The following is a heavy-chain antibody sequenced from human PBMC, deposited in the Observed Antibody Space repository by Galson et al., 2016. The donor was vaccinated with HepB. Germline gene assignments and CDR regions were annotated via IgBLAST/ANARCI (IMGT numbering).Heavy chain of an antibody. CDR2: IDWHDDK. Sequence: PALVKPTQTLTLTCTFSGFSLSTGGMCVVWIRQPPGKALEWLALIDWHDDKYYSTSLRTRVTISKDTSKNQVVLTMTEMDPVDTATYYCARQSPHGLDYWGQGTLATVSS. J-gene: IGHJ4*02. V-gene: IGHV2-70*01. CDR3: ARQSPHGLDY. CDR1: GFSLSTGGMC.